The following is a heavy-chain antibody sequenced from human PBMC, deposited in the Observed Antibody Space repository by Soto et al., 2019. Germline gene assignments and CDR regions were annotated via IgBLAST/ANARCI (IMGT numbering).Heavy chain of an antibody. J-gene: IGHJ4*02. CDR2: MYYSGST. D-gene: IGHD6-13*01. CDR3: ARGYRQSGDSSSWVFDY. Sequence: QVQLRESGPGLVKPSQTLSLTCTVSGDSINSGGYYWNWIRQHPGKGLEWIGYMYYSGSTYYNPFLRSRVIISADTSENHFSLKRSSVTAADTAVYFCARGYRQSGDSSSWVFDYWGQGTLVNVSS. CDR1: GDSINSGGYY. V-gene: IGHV4-31*03.